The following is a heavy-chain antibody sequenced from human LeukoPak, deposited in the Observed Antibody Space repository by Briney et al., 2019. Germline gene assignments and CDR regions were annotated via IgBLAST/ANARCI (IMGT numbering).Heavy chain of an antibody. J-gene: IGHJ1*01. CDR3: ARDVDPHF. CDR2: VYYGGIT. V-gene: IGHV4-59*01. Sequence: SETLSLTCTVSGGSIDNYYWTWIRQPPGKGLEWIGYVYYGGITKYNPSLMSRVSISADTSKNQFSLKVRAVTAADTAVYYCARDVDPHFWGQGTLVTVSS. CDR1: GGSIDNYY. D-gene: IGHD5-12*01.